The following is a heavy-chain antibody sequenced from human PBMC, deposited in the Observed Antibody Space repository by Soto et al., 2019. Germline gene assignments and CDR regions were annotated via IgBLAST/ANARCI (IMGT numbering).Heavy chain of an antibody. Sequence: GGSLRLSCAASGFTFSSYAMSWVRQAPGKGLEWVSAISGSGGSTYYADSVKGRFTISRDNSKNTLYLQMNSLRAEDTAVYYCAKDQPSGAAAGTFLLYYYYGMDGWGQGTTVTVSS. CDR1: GFTFSSYA. CDR2: ISGSGGST. CDR3: AKDQPSGAAAGTFLLYYYYGMDG. V-gene: IGHV3-23*01. J-gene: IGHJ6*02. D-gene: IGHD6-13*01.